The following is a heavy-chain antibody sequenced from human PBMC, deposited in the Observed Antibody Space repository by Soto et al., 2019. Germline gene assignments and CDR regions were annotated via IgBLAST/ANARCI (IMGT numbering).Heavy chain of an antibody. J-gene: IGHJ4*02. V-gene: IGHV4-39*01. Sequence: SETLSLTCTVSGGSISSSSYYWGWIRQPPGKGLEWIGSIYYSGSTYYNPSLKSRVTISVDTSKNQFSLKLSSVTAADTAVYYCARHFLVGGQSYGYPIYFFYYRGQRTLVTGSS. CDR1: GGSISSSSYY. CDR3: ARHFLVGGQSYGYPIYFFYY. D-gene: IGHD5-18*01. CDR2: IYYSGST.